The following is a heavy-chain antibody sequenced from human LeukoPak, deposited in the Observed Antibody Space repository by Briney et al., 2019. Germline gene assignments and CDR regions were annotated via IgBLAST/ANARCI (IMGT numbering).Heavy chain of an antibody. V-gene: IGHV3-23*01. CDR2: ISPSGDIK. Sequence: GGSLRLSCAASGFTFSSYEMNWVRQAPGKGLEWVSGISPSGDIKYYVDSVKGRFTVSRDNSKNTLYLQINSLRDEDTAVYYCAKDDAWLQYNDWGQGTLVTVSS. CDR3: AKDDAWLQYND. J-gene: IGHJ4*02. CDR1: GFTFSSYE. D-gene: IGHD5-24*01.